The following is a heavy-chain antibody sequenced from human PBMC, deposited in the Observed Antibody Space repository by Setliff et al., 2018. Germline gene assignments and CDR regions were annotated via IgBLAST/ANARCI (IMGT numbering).Heavy chain of an antibody. CDR3: ARVPLPLDIVVVVAAAPLEYYYYMDV. CDR2: ISAYNGNT. J-gene: IGHJ6*03. CDR1: GYTFTNYG. V-gene: IGHV1-18*01. Sequence: ASVKVSCKASGYTFTNYGISWVRQAPGQGLEWMGWISAYNGNTNYAQKLQGRVTMTTDTSTSTAYMELRSLRSDDTAVYYCARVPLPLDIVVVVAAAPLEYYYYMDVWGKGTTVTVSS. D-gene: IGHD2-15*01.